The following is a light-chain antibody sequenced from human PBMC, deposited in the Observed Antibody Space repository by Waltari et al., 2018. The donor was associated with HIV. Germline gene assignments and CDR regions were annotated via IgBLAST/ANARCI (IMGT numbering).Light chain of an antibody. J-gene: IGKJ4*01. CDR2: GAS. Sequence: AIRMTQSPSSFSASTGDRVTITCRASQPIGSSLAWYQQKPGEAPYLLVYGASTLQSWVPSRFSGSGSGTDFTLTITCLQVEDFATYFCQQYHTNPLTFGGGSKVEI. CDR1: QPIGSS. CDR3: QQYHTNPLT. V-gene: IGKV1-8*01.